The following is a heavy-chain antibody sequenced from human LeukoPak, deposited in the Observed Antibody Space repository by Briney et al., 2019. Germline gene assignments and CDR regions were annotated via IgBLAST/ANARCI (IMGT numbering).Heavy chain of an antibody. V-gene: IGHV4-59*01. CDR1: GGSISSYY. Sequence: SETLSLTCTVSGGSISSYYWSWIRQPPGKGLEWIGYIYYSGSTNYNPSLKSRVTISVDTSKNQFSLKLSSVTAADTAVYYCARRSPQWRMFDPRGQGTLVTVSS. J-gene: IGHJ5*02. CDR3: ARRSPQWRMFDP. CDR2: IYYSGST. D-gene: IGHD6-19*01.